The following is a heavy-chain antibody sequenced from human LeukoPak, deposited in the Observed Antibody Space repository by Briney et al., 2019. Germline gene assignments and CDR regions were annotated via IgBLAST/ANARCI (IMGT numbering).Heavy chain of an antibody. CDR1: GYSISSGYY. D-gene: IGHD6-6*01. CDR3: ARDGGAARPNWFDP. J-gene: IGHJ5*02. V-gene: IGHV4-38-2*02. CDR2: IYHSGST. Sequence: SETLSFTCTVSGYSISSGYYWGWIRQPPGKGLEWIGSIYHSGSTYYNPSLKSRVTISVDTSKNQFSLKLSSVTAADTAVYYCARDGGAARPNWFDPWGQGTLVTVSS.